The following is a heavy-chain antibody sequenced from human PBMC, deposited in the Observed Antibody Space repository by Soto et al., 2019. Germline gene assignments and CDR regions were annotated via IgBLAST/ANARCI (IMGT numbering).Heavy chain of an antibody. D-gene: IGHD2-15*01. CDR1: GGSFSGYY. V-gene: IGHV4-34*01. J-gene: IGHJ4*02. Sequence: QEQLHQWGAGLLKPSETLSLTCAVYGGSFSGYYWSWIRQTPGKGLEWIGEINHSGSINQKWSLKSRVTISVDTSKNQFSLKLSSVTAADTAVYYCARGRHCSSGSCYSSRGPLEYWGQGTLVTVSS. CDR3: ARGRHCSSGSCYSSRGPLEY. CDR2: INHSGSI.